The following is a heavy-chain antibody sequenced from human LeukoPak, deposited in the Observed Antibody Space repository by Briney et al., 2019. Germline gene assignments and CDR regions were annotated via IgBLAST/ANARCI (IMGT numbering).Heavy chain of an antibody. CDR3: AKNRGGSYYPGSDY. Sequence: GGSLRLSCAGSGFTFSTYWMHWVRQAPGGGLVWVSVINTDGSTTSYADYVKGRFTISRDNSKKTLYLQMNSLRDEDTAVYYCAKNRGGSYYPGSDYWGQGTLVTVSS. CDR2: INTDGSTT. CDR1: GFTFSTYW. V-gene: IGHV3-74*01. J-gene: IGHJ4*02. D-gene: IGHD1-26*01.